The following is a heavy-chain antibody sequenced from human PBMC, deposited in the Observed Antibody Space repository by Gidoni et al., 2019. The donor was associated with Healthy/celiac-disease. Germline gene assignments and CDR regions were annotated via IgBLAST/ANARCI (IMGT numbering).Heavy chain of an antibody. CDR1: GGSISSGSYY. V-gene: IGHV4-61*02. D-gene: IGHD3-9*01. CDR3: ARGGDILTGYYSAFDI. J-gene: IGHJ3*02. CDR2: IYTSGST. Sequence: QVQLQESGPGLVKPSQTLSLTCTVSGGSISSGSYYWSWIRQPAGKGLEWIGRIYTSGSTNYNPSLKSRVTISVDTSKNQFSLKLSSVTAADTAVYYCARGGDILTGYYSAFDIWGQGTMVTVSS.